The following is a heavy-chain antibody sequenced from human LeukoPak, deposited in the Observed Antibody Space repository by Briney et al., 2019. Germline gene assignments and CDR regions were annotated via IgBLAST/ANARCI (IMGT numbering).Heavy chain of an antibody. D-gene: IGHD3-10*01. J-gene: IGHJ5*02. CDR3: ARARLYHGSGSYKPRKDWFDP. Sequence: ASVKVSCKASGYTFTSYGISWVRQAPGQGLEWMGWISAYNGNTNYAQKLQGRVTTTTDTSTSTAYMELRSLRSDDTAVYYCARARLYHGSGSYKPRKDWFDPWGQGTLVTVSS. V-gene: IGHV1-18*04. CDR2: ISAYNGNT. CDR1: GYTFTSYG.